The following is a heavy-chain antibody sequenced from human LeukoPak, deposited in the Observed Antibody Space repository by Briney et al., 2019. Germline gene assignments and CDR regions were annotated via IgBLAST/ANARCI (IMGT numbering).Heavy chain of an antibody. J-gene: IGHJ4*02. CDR3: ANHCRGGSCFERDY. D-gene: IGHD2-15*01. Sequence: GGSLRLSCAASGFTFSGSAMSWVRQAPGKGLEWVSDISGSGDITYYADSVKGRFTISRDNSKNTLYLQMNSLRAEDTAVYYCANHCRGGSCFERDYWGQGTLVTVSS. CDR2: ISGSGDIT. V-gene: IGHV3-23*01. CDR1: GFTFSGSA.